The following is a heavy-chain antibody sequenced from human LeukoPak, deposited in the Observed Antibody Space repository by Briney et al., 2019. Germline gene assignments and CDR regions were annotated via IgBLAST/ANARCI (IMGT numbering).Heavy chain of an antibody. CDR3: ARAGEYCSGASCYYGVYFDY. CDR2: IIPIFGTA. J-gene: IGHJ4*02. Sequence: SVKVSCKASGGTFSSYATSWVRQAPGQGLEWMGGIIPIFGTANYAQKFQGRVTITADKSTSTAYMELSSLRSEDTAVYYCARAGEYCSGASCYYGVYFDYWGQGTLVTVSS. CDR1: GGTFSSYA. V-gene: IGHV1-69*06. D-gene: IGHD2-15*01.